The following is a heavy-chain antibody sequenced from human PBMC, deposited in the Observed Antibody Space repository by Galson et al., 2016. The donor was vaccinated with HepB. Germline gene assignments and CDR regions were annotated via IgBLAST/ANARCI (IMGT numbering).Heavy chain of an antibody. V-gene: IGHV4-39*01. CDR2: VYYTGST. CDR3: AGGFHTSSLT. Sequence: ETLSLTCTVSGDSVTNSVYNWGWIRQPPGKGLEWIGSVYYTGSTYYNPSLKSRVTISIDTSRNQFSLRLNSVTAADTAVYYCAGGFHTSSLTWGQGTPVTVSS. D-gene: IGHD2-2*01. CDR1: GDSVTNSVYN. J-gene: IGHJ4*02.